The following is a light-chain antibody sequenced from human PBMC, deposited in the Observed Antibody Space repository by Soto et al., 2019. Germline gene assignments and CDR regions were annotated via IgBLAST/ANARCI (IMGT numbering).Light chain of an antibody. Sequence: QSVLTQPPSASGTHGQRVTISCSGSSSNIGSLSVDWYQHLPGTAPKLLIYSDYQRPSGVPDRFSGSKSGTSASLAISGLQSEDDADYYCAAWNGTLNGLYVFGTGTKLTVL. V-gene: IGLV1-44*01. J-gene: IGLJ1*01. CDR3: AAWNGTLNGLYV. CDR2: SDY. CDR1: SSNIGSLS.